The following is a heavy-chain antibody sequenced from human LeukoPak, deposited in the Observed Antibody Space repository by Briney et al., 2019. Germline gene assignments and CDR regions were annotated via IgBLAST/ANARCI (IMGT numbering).Heavy chain of an antibody. J-gene: IGHJ5*02. Sequence: PGGSLRLSCAASGFTFSSHSMNWVRQAPGKGLEWVSYISSGSTIIHYADSVKGRFTISRDDAENSLYLQMNSLRAEDTAVYYCAKVPRQHDNWFDPWGQGTLVTVSS. D-gene: IGHD6-13*01. V-gene: IGHV3-48*01. CDR3: AKVPRQHDNWFDP. CDR1: GFTFSSHS. CDR2: ISSGSTII.